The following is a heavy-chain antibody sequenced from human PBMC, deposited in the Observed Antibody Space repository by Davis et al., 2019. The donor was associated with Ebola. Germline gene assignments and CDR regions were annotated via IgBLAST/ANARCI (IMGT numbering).Heavy chain of an antibody. CDR1: GGSFSVYY. Sequence: MPSETLSLTCAVYGGSFSVYYWSWIRQPPGKGLEWIGEINHSGSTNYNPSLKSRVTISVDTSKNQFSLKLSSVTAADTAVYYCARDRSGYYDFWSGYPGWFDPWGQGTLVTVSS. V-gene: IGHV4-34*01. J-gene: IGHJ5*02. D-gene: IGHD3-3*01. CDR3: ARDRSGYYDFWSGYPGWFDP. CDR2: INHSGST.